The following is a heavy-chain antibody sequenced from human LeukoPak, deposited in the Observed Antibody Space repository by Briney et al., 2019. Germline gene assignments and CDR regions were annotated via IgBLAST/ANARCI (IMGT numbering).Heavy chain of an antibody. CDR1: GFTVSSNY. CDR2: IYSGGST. Sequence: GGSLRLSCAASGFTVSSNYMSWVRQAPGKGLEWVSVIYSGGSTYYADSVKGRFTISRDNSKNTLYLQMNSLRAEDTAVYYCAREKRWLQLLHAFDIWGQGTMVTVSS. J-gene: IGHJ3*02. CDR3: AREKRWLQLLHAFDI. D-gene: IGHD5-24*01. V-gene: IGHV3-66*01.